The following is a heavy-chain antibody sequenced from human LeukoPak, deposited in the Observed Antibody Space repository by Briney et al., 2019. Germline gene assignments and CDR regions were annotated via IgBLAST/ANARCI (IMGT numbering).Heavy chain of an antibody. CDR2: IDSSSGYK. V-gene: IGHV3-21*01. CDR1: GFTFSTYS. CDR3: ARDKDRIAVAGTVYYYYYYMDV. D-gene: IGHD6-19*01. J-gene: IGHJ6*03. Sequence: GGSLRLSCAASGFTFSTYSMNWVRQAPGKGLEWVSSIDSSSGYKFYADSVKGRFTISRDNAMNSLYLQMNSLRAEDTAVYYCARDKDRIAVAGTVYYYYYYMDVWGKGTTVTVSS.